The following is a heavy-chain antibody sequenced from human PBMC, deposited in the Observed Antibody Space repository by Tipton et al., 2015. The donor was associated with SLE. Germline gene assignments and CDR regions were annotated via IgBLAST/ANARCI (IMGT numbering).Heavy chain of an antibody. D-gene: IGHD3-10*01. J-gene: IGHJ3*02. CDR3: ASRSSLSLWFAYHDAFDI. CDR1: GYSISSGYY. Sequence: TLSLTCAVSGYSISSGYYWGWIRQPPGKGLEWIGSIYHSGSTNYNPSLKSRVTISVDTSKNQFSLKLSSVTAADTAVYYCASRSSLSLWFAYHDAFDIWGQGTMVTVSS. CDR2: IYHSGST. V-gene: IGHV4-38-2*01.